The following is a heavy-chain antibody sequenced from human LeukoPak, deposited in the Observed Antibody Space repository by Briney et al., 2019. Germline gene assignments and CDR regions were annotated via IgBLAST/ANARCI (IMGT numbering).Heavy chain of an antibody. V-gene: IGHV3-74*01. Sequence: GGSLRLSCAASGSTFSTYWMHWVRQVPGKGLVWVSRINNVGSSTTYADSVKGRFTISRDNAKNTLYLRMNSLRVEDTAVYYCARGLYYGMDVWGQGTTVTVSS. CDR3: ARGLYYGMDV. CDR2: INNVGSST. CDR1: GSTFSTYW. J-gene: IGHJ6*02.